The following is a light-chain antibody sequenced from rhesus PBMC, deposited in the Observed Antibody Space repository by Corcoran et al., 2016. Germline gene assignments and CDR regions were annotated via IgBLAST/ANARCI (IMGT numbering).Light chain of an antibody. Sequence: DIQMTQSPSSLSASVGDRVTITCRASENVNNYLHWYQQKPGKAPKLLIYKASTLQSGVPSRFSGGGSGTDFTFTISSLPPEDFATYYCQHSYGTPLTFGGGTKVELK. CDR2: KAS. CDR3: QHSYGTPLT. V-gene: IGKV1-74*01. J-gene: IGKJ4*01. CDR1: ENVNNY.